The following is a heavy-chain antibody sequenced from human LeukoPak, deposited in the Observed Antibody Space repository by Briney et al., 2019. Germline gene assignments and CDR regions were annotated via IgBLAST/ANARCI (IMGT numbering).Heavy chain of an antibody. Sequence: ASVKVSCKASGYTFTSYGISWVRQAPGQGLEWMGWINTNNGNPTNAQGSTGRFVFSLDTSVRTAFLQISSLQAEDTAVYYCARSNNDGDYLGVGFDFWGQGTLVTVSS. CDR3: ARSNNDGDYLGVGFDF. CDR1: GYTFTSYG. J-gene: IGHJ5*01. CDR2: INTNNGNP. V-gene: IGHV7-4-1*02. D-gene: IGHD4-17*01.